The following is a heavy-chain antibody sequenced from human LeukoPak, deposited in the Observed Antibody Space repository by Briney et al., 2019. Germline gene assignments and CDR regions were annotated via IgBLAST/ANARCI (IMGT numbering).Heavy chain of an antibody. Sequence: GASVKVSCKASGYSFNDYYIYWVRQAPGQGLEWMGRINPSSGDTNYAQKFHGRVTMNRDTSISTAYMELSGLTSDDTAVYYCARNNRYDGYLYNWFDPWGQGTLVTVSS. CDR2: INPSSGDT. CDR3: ARNNRYDGYLYNWFDP. J-gene: IGHJ5*02. D-gene: IGHD5-24*01. V-gene: IGHV1-2*02. CDR1: GYSFNDYY.